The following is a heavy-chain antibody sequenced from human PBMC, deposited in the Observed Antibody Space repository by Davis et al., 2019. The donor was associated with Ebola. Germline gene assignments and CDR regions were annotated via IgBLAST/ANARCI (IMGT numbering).Heavy chain of an antibody. V-gene: IGHV3-73*01. CDR1: GFSFSGSA. D-gene: IGHD3-10*01. CDR3: ARRYYGSGTYYKDY. J-gene: IGHJ4*02. Sequence: GESLKISCAASGFSFSGSAMYWVRQASGKGLEWVGRIRSKANSYATAYAASVRGRFSISRDDSSNTAYLQMNSLKAEDTAVYYCARRYYGSGTYYKDYWGQGTLVTVSS. CDR2: IRSKANSYAT.